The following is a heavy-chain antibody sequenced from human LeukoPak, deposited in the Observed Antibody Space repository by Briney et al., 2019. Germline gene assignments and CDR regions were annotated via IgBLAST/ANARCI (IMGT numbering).Heavy chain of an antibody. CDR2: ISWDGGST. Sequence: GGSLRLSCAASGFTFDDHAMHWVRQAPGKGLEWVSLISWDGGSTYYADSVKGRFTISRDNSKNSLYLQMNSLRAEDTALYYCAKANGSGSYYIPFDYWGQGTLVTVSS. D-gene: IGHD3-10*01. CDR3: AKANGSGSYYIPFDY. CDR1: GFTFDDHA. J-gene: IGHJ4*02. V-gene: IGHV3-43D*03.